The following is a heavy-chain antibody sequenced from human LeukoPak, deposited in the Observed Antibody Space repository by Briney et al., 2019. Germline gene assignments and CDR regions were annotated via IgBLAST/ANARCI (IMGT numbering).Heavy chain of an antibody. D-gene: IGHD6-19*01. CDR2: ISSSSSYI. V-gene: IGHV3-21*01. Sequence: GGSLRLSCAASGFTSSSYSMNWVRQAPGKGLEWVSSISSSSSYIYYADSVKGRFTISRDNAKNSLYLQMNSLRAEDTAVYYCARDLAIAVAKDWGQGTLITVSS. CDR3: ARDLAIAVAKD. CDR1: GFTSSSYS. J-gene: IGHJ4*02.